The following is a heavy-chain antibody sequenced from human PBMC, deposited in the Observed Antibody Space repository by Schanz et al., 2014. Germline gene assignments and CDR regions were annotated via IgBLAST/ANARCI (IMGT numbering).Heavy chain of an antibody. J-gene: IGHJ4*02. D-gene: IGHD6-19*01. CDR1: GFSFGTYA. CDR2: IPWNGAAI. V-gene: IGHV3-9*01. Sequence: EVHLLESGGGLVQPGGSLRLSCAASGFSFGTYAMHWVRQAPGKGLEWVSNIPWNGAAIGYAGSVRGRFTISRDNAKSSLYLQMNSLRVEDTAVYYCAASSGWHPSTDYWGQGTLVTVSS. CDR3: AASSGWHPSTDY.